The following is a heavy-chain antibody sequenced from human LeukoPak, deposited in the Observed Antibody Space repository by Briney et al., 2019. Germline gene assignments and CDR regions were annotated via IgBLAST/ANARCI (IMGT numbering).Heavy chain of an antibody. D-gene: IGHD6-6*01. CDR2: INPNTGNP. Sequence: GASVKVSCKASGYTFTNSGLNWVRQAPGQGLEWMGRINPNTGNPTYAQGFAGRFVFSLDTSVSTTYLQISSLKAEDTAMYYCAKEGSGSSLEYWGQGTLVTVSS. CDR1: GYTFTNSG. CDR3: AKEGSGSSLEY. V-gene: IGHV7-4-1*02. J-gene: IGHJ4*02.